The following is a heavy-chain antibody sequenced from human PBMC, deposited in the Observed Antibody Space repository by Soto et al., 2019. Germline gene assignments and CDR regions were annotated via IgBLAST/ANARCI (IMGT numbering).Heavy chain of an antibody. CDR1: GYTFTSYD. CDR2: MNPNSGNT. V-gene: IGHV1-8*01. D-gene: IGHD6-19*01. J-gene: IGHJ5*02. Sequence: ASVKVSCKASGYTFTSYDINWVRQATGQGLEWMGWMNPNSGNTGYAQKFQGRVTMTRNTSISTAYMELSSLRSEDTAVYYCARGLFKSGWESTRFDPWGQGTLVTVSS. CDR3: ARGLFKSGWESTRFDP.